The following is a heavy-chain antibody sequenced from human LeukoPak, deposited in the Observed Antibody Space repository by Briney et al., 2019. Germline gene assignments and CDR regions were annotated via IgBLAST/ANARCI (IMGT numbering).Heavy chain of an antibody. V-gene: IGHV3-11*04. CDR2: ISSSGSTI. CDR3: AVANLKRYFDWLLDY. Sequence: GGSLRLSCAASEFTFSDYYMSWIRQAPGKGLEWVSYISSSGSTIYYADSVKGRFTISRDNAKNSLYLQMNSLRAEDTAVYYCAVANLKRYFDWLLDYWGQGTLVTVSS. J-gene: IGHJ4*02. D-gene: IGHD3-9*01. CDR1: EFTFSDYY.